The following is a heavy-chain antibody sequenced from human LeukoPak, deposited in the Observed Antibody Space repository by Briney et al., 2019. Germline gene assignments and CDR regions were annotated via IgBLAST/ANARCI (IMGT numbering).Heavy chain of an antibody. Sequence: PGGSLGLSCAASGFTFSSYSMNWVRQAPGKGLEWVSSISSSSSYIYYADSVKGRFTISRDNVKNSLYLQMNSLRAEDTAVYYCARDRSTVVTPGDAFDIWGQGTMVTVSS. J-gene: IGHJ3*02. CDR3: ARDRSTVVTPGDAFDI. CDR2: ISSSSSYI. CDR1: GFTFSSYS. D-gene: IGHD4-23*01. V-gene: IGHV3-21*01.